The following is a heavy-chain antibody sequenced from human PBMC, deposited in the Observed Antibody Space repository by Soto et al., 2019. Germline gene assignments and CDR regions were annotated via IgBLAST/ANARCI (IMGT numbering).Heavy chain of an antibody. CDR3: ARGSPTYTSSWYLVYYYYGMDV. V-gene: IGHV4-34*01. CDR2: INHSGST. J-gene: IGHJ6*02. D-gene: IGHD6-13*01. Sequence: DRLCGTGAGYGGSFSGYYWSWIRQPPGKGVEWIGEINHSGSTNYNPSLKSRVTISVDTSTNQFSLKLSSVTAADTAVYYCARGSPTYTSSWYLVYYYYGMDVWGQGTKVTVSS. CDR1: GGSFSGYY.